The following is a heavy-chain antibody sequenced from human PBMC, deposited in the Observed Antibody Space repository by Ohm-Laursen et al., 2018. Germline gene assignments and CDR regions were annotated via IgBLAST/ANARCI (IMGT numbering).Heavy chain of an antibody. CDR1: GFTFSSYG. CDR2: ISYDGSNK. D-gene: IGHD2-21*02. J-gene: IGHJ4*02. V-gene: IGHV3-30*18. CDR3: AKDVCGGDCPSDY. Sequence: SLRLSCAASGFTFSSYGMHWVRQAPGKGLEWVAVISYDGSNKYYADSVKGRFTISRDNSKNTLYLQMNSLRAEDTAVYYCAKDVCGGDCPSDYWGQGTLVTVSS.